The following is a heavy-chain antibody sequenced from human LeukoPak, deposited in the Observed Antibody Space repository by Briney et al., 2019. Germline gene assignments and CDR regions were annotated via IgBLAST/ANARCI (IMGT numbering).Heavy chain of an antibody. J-gene: IGHJ4*02. D-gene: IGHD3-16*01. CDR3: ARDRVGGANDY. V-gene: IGHV3-21*01. Sequence: GGSLRLSCAASGFTFSSYSMNWVRQAPGKGLEWVSSISSSSSYIYYADSVKGRFTISRDNAKNSLYLQMNSLRAEDTAVYYCARDRVGGANDYWGRGTLVTVSS. CDR1: GFTFSSYS. CDR2: ISSSSSYI.